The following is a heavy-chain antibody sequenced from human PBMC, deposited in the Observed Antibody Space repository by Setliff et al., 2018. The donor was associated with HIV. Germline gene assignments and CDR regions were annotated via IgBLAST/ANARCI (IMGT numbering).Heavy chain of an antibody. CDR2: FDPEDGGT. CDR1: GYTLTELS. V-gene: IGHV1-24*01. D-gene: IGHD6-19*01. J-gene: IGHJ3*02. CDR3: ATAVGVRYSSYAFDI. Sequence: ASVKVSCKVSGYTLTELSMHWVRQAPGKGLEWMGGFDPEDGGTIYAQKFQGRVTMTEDTSTDTAYMELSSLRSEDTAVYYCATAVGVRYSSYAFDIWGQGTMVTVS.